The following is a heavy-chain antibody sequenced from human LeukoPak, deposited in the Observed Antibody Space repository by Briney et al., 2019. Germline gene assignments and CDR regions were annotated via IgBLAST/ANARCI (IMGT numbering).Heavy chain of an antibody. CDR3: ARVLRFLEWFPYGNAFDI. Sequence: SETLSLTCTVSGGSISSYYRSWIRQPAGKGLEWIGRIYTSGSTNYNPSLKSRVTMSVDTSKNQFSLKLSSVTAADTAVYYCARVLRFLEWFPYGNAFDIWGQGTMVTVSS. V-gene: IGHV4-4*07. J-gene: IGHJ3*02. CDR2: IYTSGST. CDR1: GGSISSYY. D-gene: IGHD3-3*01.